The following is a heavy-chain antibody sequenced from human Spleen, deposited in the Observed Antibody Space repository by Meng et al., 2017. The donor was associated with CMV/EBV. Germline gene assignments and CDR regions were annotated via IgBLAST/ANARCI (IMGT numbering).Heavy chain of an antibody. CDR2: IKHDGSEK. V-gene: IGHV3-7*01. CDR3: TRDLENGYASSIKQY. J-gene: IGHJ4*02. D-gene: IGHD3-16*01. Sequence: GGSLRLSCAASGFTFRNYYMSWVRQAPGKGLEWVATIKHDGSEKFYLESVKGRFTIFRDNAKNSLYLQMNSLRVEDTAVYYCTRDLENGYASSIKQYWGQGTLVTVSS. CDR1: GFTFRNYY.